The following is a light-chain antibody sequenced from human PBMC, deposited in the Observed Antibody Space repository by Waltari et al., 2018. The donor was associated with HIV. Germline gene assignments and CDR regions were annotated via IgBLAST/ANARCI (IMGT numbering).Light chain of an antibody. CDR1: SPNLGAGST. Sequence: QSVLTQPPSVSGAPGQRVTIPSPGRSPNLGAGSTLRVSRQLPGTAPKLLIYSNTIRPSGVPDRFSGSKSGTSASLAITGLQADDEADYYCQSYDSSLSGYVFGTGTKVTVL. J-gene: IGLJ1*01. CDR2: SNT. V-gene: IGLV1-40*01. CDR3: QSYDSSLSGYV.